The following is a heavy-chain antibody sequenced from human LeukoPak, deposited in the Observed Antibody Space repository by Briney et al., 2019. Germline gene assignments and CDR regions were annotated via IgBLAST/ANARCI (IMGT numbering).Heavy chain of an antibody. J-gene: IGHJ4*02. Sequence: AGSLTLSCSASGFTFSSYSMNWVRQAQGQGWEWVSSISSSSTYIYYADSGTGRFTMSTDIGKNSLYLQMNSLRAADTAVYYCAREPGGYSSSSKFDYWGQGPLVTVSS. CDR1: GFTFSSYS. D-gene: IGHD6-6*01. V-gene: IGHV3-21*01. CDR2: ISSSSTYI. CDR3: AREPGGYSSSSKFDY.